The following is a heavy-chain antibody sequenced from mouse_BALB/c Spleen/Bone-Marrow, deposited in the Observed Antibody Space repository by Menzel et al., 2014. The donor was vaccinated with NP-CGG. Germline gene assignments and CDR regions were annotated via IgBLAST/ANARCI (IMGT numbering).Heavy chain of an antibody. V-gene: IGHV14-3*02. CDR3: ARWERGRAWLAY. CDR1: GFNIKDTY. D-gene: IGHD4-1*01. J-gene: IGHJ3*01. CDR2: IDPANGNT. Sequence: VHLQQPGAELVKPGASVKLSCTASGFNIKDTYMHWVKQRPEQGLELIGRIDPANGNTKYDPQFQGQATITADASSNTAYLQLSSLTSEDTDVYYSARWERGRAWLAYWGQGTLVTVSA.